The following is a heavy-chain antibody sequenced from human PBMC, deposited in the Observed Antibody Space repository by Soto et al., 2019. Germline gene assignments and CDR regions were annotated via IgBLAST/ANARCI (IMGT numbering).Heavy chain of an antibody. Sequence: QVEVVESGGGVVQPGRSLRLSCTAPAFTLSGYAVHWVRQAPGKGLEWVAVISDDGDKKYYGGSVKGRFTVSRDNSKSTVYLQMNSLRADDTAVYHCAKAREDLVLLVALASSGQGTLVTVSS. CDR3: AKAREDLVLLVALAS. D-gene: IGHD2-8*01. CDR1: AFTLSGYA. V-gene: IGHV3-30*18. CDR2: ISDDGDKK. J-gene: IGHJ4*02.